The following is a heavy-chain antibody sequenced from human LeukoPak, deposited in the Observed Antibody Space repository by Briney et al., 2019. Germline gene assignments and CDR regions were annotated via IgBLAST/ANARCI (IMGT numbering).Heavy chain of an antibody. Sequence: GGSLRLSCAASGFTFSSYSMNWVRQAPGKGLEWVSSISSSSRYIYYADSVKGRFTISRDNSKNTLYLQMNSLRTEDTAVYYCARGRHEGDYWGQGTLVTVSS. D-gene: IGHD1-1*01. V-gene: IGHV3-21*01. J-gene: IGHJ4*02. CDR2: ISSSSRYI. CDR1: GFTFSSYS. CDR3: ARGRHEGDY.